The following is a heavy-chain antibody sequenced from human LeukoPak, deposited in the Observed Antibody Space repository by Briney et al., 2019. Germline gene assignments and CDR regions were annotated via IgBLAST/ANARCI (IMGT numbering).Heavy chain of an antibody. Sequence: GGSLKLSFAASGFTVTNNYMGWVRQVPGKGLEWGSLIYSGGATDYAASVKGRFTISRDNSENTLYLQMDSLRAEDTALYYCAKVRNTYDQLDYWGQGTLVTVSS. V-gene: IGHV3-53*01. CDR2: IYSGGAT. D-gene: IGHD1-14*01. J-gene: IGHJ4*02. CDR1: GFTVTNNY. CDR3: AKVRNTYDQLDY.